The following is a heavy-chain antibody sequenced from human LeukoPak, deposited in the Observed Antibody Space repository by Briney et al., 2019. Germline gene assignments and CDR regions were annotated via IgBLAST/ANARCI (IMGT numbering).Heavy chain of an antibody. V-gene: IGHV3-21*01. CDR2: ISSSSSYI. CDR3: ARDYFGSGSYRIGMDV. CDR1: GXTFSSYS. D-gene: IGHD3-10*01. Sequence: PGGSLRLSCAASGXTFSSYSVNWVRQAPGKGLEWVSSISSSSSYIYYADSVKGRFTISRDNAKNSLYLQMNSLRAEDTAVYYCARDYFGSGSYRIGMDVWGQGTTVTVSS. J-gene: IGHJ6*02.